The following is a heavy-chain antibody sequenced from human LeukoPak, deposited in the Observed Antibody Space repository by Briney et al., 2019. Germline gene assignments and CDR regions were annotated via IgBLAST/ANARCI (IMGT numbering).Heavy chain of an antibody. CDR3: ARNRGSYYYYFDY. CDR1: GGSISSYY. CDR2: IYYSGST. V-gene: IGHV4-59*01. D-gene: IGHD1-26*01. J-gene: IGHJ4*02. Sequence: KASETLSLTCTVSGGSISSYYWSWIRQPPGKGLEWIGYIYYSGSTNYNPSLKSRVTISVDTSKNQFSLKLSSVTAADTAVYYCARNRGSYYYYFDYWGQGTLVTVSS.